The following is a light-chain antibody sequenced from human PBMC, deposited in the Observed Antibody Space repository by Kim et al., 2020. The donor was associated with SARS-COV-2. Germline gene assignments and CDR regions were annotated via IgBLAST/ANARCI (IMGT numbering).Light chain of an antibody. CDR2: EDN. CDR1: SGSIASNY. V-gene: IGLV6-57*03. J-gene: IGLJ2*01. Sequence: GKTVTISCTRRSGSIASNYVQWYQQRPGSAPTTLSYEDNQRPSGVPDRFSGSIDSSSNSASLTISGLKTEDEADYYCQSYDSSNVVFGGGTQLTVL. CDR3: QSYDSSNVV.